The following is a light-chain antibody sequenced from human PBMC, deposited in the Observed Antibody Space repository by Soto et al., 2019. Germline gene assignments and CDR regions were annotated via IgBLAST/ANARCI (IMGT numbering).Light chain of an antibody. CDR3: QRYGGSPRT. CDR1: QSVPNSY. CDR2: GAS. J-gene: IGKJ2*01. Sequence: ESVLTQSPGALSLSPGERAALCCRASQSVPNSYLAWYQQKPGQAPRLLIYGASSRATGIPVRFSGSGSGTDFTLTISRLEPEDFAVYYCQRYGGSPRTFGQGTKVDIK. V-gene: IGKV3-20*01.